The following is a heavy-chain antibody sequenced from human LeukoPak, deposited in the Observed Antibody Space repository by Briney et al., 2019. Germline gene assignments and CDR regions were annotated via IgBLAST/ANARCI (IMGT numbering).Heavy chain of an antibody. Sequence: PSETLSLTCTVSGGSISSYYWSWIRQPPGKGLEWIGYIYYSGSTNYNPSLKSRVTISVDTSKNQFSLKLSSVTAADTAVYYCAGYRLRRNYYGMDVWGQGTTVTVSS. J-gene: IGHJ6*02. CDR1: GGSISSYY. V-gene: IGHV4-59*08. D-gene: IGHD6-13*01. CDR3: AGYRLRRNYYGMDV. CDR2: IYYSGST.